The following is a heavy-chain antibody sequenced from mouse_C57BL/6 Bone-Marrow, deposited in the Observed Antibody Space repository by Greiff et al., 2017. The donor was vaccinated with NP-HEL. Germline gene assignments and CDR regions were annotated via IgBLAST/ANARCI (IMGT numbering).Heavy chain of an antibody. V-gene: IGHV1-64*01. CDR3: AITTVVDWYFDV. CDR1: GYTFTSYW. J-gene: IGHJ1*03. D-gene: IGHD1-1*01. Sequence: QVQLQQSGAELVKPGASVKLSCKASGYTFTSYWMHWVKQRPGQGLEWIGMIHPNSGSSNYNEKLKSKATLTVDKSSSTAYMQLSSLTSEDSAVYYCAITTVVDWYFDVWGTGTTVTVSS. CDR2: IHPNSGSS.